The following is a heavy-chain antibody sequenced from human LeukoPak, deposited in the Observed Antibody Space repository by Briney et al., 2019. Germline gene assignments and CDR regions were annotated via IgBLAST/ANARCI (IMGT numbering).Heavy chain of an antibody. V-gene: IGHV4-39*07. CDR1: GGSINSSGYY. CDR3: ARVRDCTNGVCSMILFDY. J-gene: IGHJ4*02. D-gene: IGHD2-8*01. Sequence: SENLSLNWPVPGGSINSSGYYRGWIRHPPGKGLEWIGRHYYSGRPYYNPPLKSRVTISVDTSKNQFSLKLSSVTAADTAVYYCARVRDCTNGVCSMILFDYWGQGTLVTVSS. CDR2: HYYSGRP.